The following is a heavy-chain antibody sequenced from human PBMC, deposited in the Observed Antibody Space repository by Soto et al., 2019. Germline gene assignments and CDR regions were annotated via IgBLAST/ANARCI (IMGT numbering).Heavy chain of an antibody. J-gene: IGHJ4*02. V-gene: IGHV3-15*01. CDR3: TTDLWRIAVVVGSTAYFNS. CDR1: GLIFSDAW. Sequence: GALRPSCAASGLIFSDAWMSWVLQAPGKGLDWVGRIQGECEDGKTEYDTPVRATFTISRDDSKNTLYLQMNSMKTEDTAFYYCTTDLWRIAVVVGSTAYFNSWGQGT. D-gene: IGHD2-21*01. CDR2: IQGECEDGKT.